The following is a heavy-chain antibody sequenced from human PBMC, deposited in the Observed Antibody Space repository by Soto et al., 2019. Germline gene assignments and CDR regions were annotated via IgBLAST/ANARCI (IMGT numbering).Heavy chain of an antibody. CDR1: GGSISSGGYY. D-gene: IGHD3-3*01. CDR2: IYYSGST. CDR3: ARGNYDFWSGYYSNFDY. Sequence: SETLSLTCTVSGGSISSGGYYWSWIRQHPGKGLEWIGYIYYSGSTYYNPSLKSRVTISVDTSKNQFSLKLSSVTAADTAVYYCARGNYDFWSGYYSNFDYWGQGTLVTVSS. J-gene: IGHJ4*02. V-gene: IGHV4-31*03.